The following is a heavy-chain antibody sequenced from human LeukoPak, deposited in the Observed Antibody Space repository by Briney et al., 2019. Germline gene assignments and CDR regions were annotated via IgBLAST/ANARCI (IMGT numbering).Heavy chain of an antibody. CDR2: ISSSSSTI. J-gene: IGHJ4*02. CDR3: ASLWGVVTATKVGY. Sequence: GGSLRLSCAASGFTFSSYSMNWVRQAPGKGLEWVSYISSSSSTIYYADSVKGRFTISRDNAKNSLFLQMNSLRAEDTAVYYCASLWGVVTATKVGYWGQGTLVTVSS. V-gene: IGHV3-48*01. D-gene: IGHD2-21*02. CDR1: GFTFSSYS.